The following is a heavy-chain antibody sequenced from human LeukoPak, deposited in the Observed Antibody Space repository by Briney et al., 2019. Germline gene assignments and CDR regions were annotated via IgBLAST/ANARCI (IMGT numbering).Heavy chain of an antibody. CDR2: INYSGSS. CDR1: GGSISSSSYY. Sequence: SETLSLTCTVSGGSISSSSYYWGWIRQPPGKGLEWIGSINYSGSSYYSPSLKSRVTMSVDTSTNQFSLKLSPVTAADTAVYYCARHVYSGTAYFFDHWGQGTLVTVSS. D-gene: IGHD1-26*01. CDR3: ARHVYSGTAYFFDH. V-gene: IGHV4-39*01. J-gene: IGHJ4*02.